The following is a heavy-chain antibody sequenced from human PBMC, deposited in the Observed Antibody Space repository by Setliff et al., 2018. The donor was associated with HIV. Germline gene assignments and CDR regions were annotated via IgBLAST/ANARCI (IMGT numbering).Heavy chain of an antibody. CDR3: ARGLSFYDPGGFDY. CDR2: IYTSGST. V-gene: IGHV4-4*09. D-gene: IGHD3-22*01. J-gene: IGHJ4*02. Sequence: SETLSLTCTVSGGSISSYYWSWIRQPPGKGLEWIGYIYTSGSTNYNPSLKSRVTISIDTSKNQFSLKLSSVTAADTAVYYCARGLSFYDPGGFDYWGQGTLVTVSS. CDR1: GGSISSYY.